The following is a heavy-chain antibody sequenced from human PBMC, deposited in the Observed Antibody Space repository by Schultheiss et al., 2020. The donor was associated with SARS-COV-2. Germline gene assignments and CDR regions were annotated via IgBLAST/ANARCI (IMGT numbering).Heavy chain of an antibody. J-gene: IGHJ4*02. Sequence: GGSLRLSCAASGFTFSSYAMHWVRQAPGKGLEWVSSISSSSSYIYYADSVKGRFTISRDNAKNSLYLQMNSLRAEDTAVYYCARVRGTGYGPETYFDYWGQGTLVTVSS. CDR2: ISSSSSYI. CDR3: ARVRGTGYGPETYFDY. CDR1: GFTFSSYA. V-gene: IGHV3-21*01. D-gene: IGHD5-18*01.